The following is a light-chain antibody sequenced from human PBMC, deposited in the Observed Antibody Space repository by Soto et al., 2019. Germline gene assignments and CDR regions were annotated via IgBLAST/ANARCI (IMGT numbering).Light chain of an antibody. CDR2: DAS. Sequence: EIVLTQSPATLSLSPGERATLSCRASQSVSSYLAWYQQKPGQAPSLLIYDASNRATGIPARFSGSGSGTDFTLTISGLEPEDFAVYYWQQRSNWPPTFGQGTKLEIK. V-gene: IGKV3-11*01. CDR1: QSVSSY. J-gene: IGKJ2*01. CDR3: QQRSNWPPT.